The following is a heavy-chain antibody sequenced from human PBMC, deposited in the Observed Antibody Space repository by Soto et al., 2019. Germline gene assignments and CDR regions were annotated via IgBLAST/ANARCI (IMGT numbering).Heavy chain of an antibody. CDR3: ARRTGTTSYYYMDV. CDR1: SGSISSSNW. V-gene: IGHV4-4*02. D-gene: IGHD1-7*01. CDR2: IYHSGST. J-gene: IGHJ6*03. Sequence: QVQLQESGPVLVKPSGTLSLTCAVSSGSISSSNWWSWVRQPPGKGLEWIGEIYHSGSTNYNPSLKSRVTISGDKSKNQFSLKLSSVTAADTAVYYCARRTGTTSYYYMDVWGKGTTVTVSS.